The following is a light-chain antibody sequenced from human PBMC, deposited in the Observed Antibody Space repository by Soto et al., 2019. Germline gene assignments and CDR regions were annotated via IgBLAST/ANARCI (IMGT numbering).Light chain of an antibody. CDR3: CLYAGSYTFLFV. V-gene: IGLV2-14*03. CDR2: HVT. J-gene: IGLJ1*01. Sequence: QSALTQPASVSGSPGQSITISCTGTSSDIGHYDYVSWYQQHPGKAPKLMIYHVTYRPSGVSNRYSGSKSGNSASLTISGLQADDEADYYCCLYAGSYTFLFVFGTGTKLTVL. CDR1: SSDIGHYDY.